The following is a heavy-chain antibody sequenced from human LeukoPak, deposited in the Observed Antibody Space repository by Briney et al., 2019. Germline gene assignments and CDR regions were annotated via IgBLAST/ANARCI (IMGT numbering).Heavy chain of an antibody. CDR3: ASMQLGATLFDY. D-gene: IGHD1-26*01. V-gene: IGHV1-69*13. J-gene: IGHJ4*02. Sequence: SVKVSCKASGGTFSTYAISWVRQAPGQGLEWMGGIIPIFGSTNYAQKFQGRVTITADESTSTAYMELSSLRSEDTAVYYCASMQLGATLFDYWGQGTLVTVSS. CDR1: GGTFSTYA. CDR2: IIPIFGST.